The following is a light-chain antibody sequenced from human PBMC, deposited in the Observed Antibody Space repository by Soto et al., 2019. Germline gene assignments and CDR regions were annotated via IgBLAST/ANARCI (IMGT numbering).Light chain of an antibody. V-gene: IGLV1-40*01. CDR3: QSYDSSLSGWV. Sequence: QSVLTQPPSVSGAPGQRVTVSCIGSSSNIGAGYPVHWYQQLPGTAPQLLIYGNANRPSGVPDRFSGSKSGTSASLAITVLQAEDEADYYCQSYDSSLSGWVFGGGTKVTVL. CDR2: GNA. J-gene: IGLJ2*01. CDR1: SSNIGAGYP.